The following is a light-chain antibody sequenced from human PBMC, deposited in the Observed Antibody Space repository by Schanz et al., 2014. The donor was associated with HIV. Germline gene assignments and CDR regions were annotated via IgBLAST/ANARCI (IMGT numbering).Light chain of an antibody. V-gene: IGKV1-6*01. CDR1: QGIRND. CDR2: GAS. CDR3: QQCVTYPYT. Sequence: AIQLAQSPSSLSASVGDRVTITCRASQGIRNDLGWYQQKPGKAPKLLIYGASTLQPGVPSRFSGSRSGTDFSLTITSLQPDDFATYYCQQCVTYPYTFGQGTKLDIK. J-gene: IGKJ2*01.